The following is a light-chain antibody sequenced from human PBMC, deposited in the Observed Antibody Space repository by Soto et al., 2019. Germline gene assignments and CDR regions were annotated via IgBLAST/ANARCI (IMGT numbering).Light chain of an antibody. CDR2: GAS. Sequence: EIVMTQSPATLSVSPGERATLSCRASQSVSSNLAWYQQKPGQAPRLLIYGASTRATAIPAKPSASGSGIGFTFTFRSVDPDDFAFYYCPQHINGPLTFGGGTKVDIK. CDR1: QSVSSN. J-gene: IGKJ4*01. CDR3: PQHINGPLT. V-gene: IGKV3-15*01.